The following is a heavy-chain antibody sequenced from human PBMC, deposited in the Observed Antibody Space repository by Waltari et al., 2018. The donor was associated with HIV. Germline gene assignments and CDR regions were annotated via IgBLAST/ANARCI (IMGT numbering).Heavy chain of an antibody. CDR1: GGSITSGSTS. J-gene: IGHJ6*02. CDR2: LYTSGST. Sequence: QVQLQESGPGLVKTSQPLSHTCPVSGGSITSGSTSWNWTRQPAGKGLEWIGRLYTSGSTNYNPSLKSRVTMTADTSKNQFSLRLTSVTASDTAIYYCSRTSTGSDYYYQVDVWGQGTTVTVS. CDR3: SRTSTGSDYYYQVDV. D-gene: IGHD2-21*02. V-gene: IGHV4-61*02.